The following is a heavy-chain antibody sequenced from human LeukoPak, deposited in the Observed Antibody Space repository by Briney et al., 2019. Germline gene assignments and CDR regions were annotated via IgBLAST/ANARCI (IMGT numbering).Heavy chain of an antibody. D-gene: IGHD3-22*01. CDR3: ARPHYYDSSGYGFGAFDI. CDR1: GYSFTSYW. Sequence: GESLKISCKGSGYSFTSYWIGWVRQMPGKGLEWMGIIYPGDSDTRYSPSFQGQVTISADKSISTAYLQWSSLKASDTAMYYCARPHYYDSSGYGFGAFDIWGQGTMVTVSS. J-gene: IGHJ3*02. V-gene: IGHV5-51*01. CDR2: IYPGDSDT.